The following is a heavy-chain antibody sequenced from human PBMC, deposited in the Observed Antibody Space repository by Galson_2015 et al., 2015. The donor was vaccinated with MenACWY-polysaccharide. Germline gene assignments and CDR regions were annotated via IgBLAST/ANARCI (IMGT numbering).Heavy chain of an antibody. CDR1: GFTFSTYW. V-gene: IGHV3-74*01. CDR3: TKAGAKFCRGSSCYFNWFDL. CDR2: INADGSAT. J-gene: IGHJ5*02. Sequence: SLRLSCAASGFTFSTYWMHWVRHAPGKGLMWVSRINADGSATDYADSVRGRFTISRDNAKNTLYLEMNSLRAEDTAVYYCTKAGAKFCRGSSCYFNWFDLWGQGTLVTVSS. D-gene: IGHD2-15*01.